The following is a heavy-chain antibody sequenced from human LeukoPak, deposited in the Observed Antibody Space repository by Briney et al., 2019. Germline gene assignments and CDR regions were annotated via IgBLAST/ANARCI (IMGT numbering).Heavy chain of an antibody. J-gene: IGHJ4*02. CDR1: GLTFSTYS. Sequence: GGSLRLSCAASGLTFSTYSMTWVRQAPGKGLEWVSSMSSSSSHIYYADSVKGRFIISRDNAKNSLYLQMNSLRAEDTAVYYCAREFDRGEIQTGTDYWGQGTLVTVSS. CDR2: MSSSSSHI. V-gene: IGHV3-21*01. CDR3: AREFDRGEIQTGTDY. D-gene: IGHD3-22*01.